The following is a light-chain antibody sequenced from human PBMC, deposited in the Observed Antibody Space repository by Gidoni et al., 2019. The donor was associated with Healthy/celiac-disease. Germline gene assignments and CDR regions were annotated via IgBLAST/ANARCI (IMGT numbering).Light chain of an antibody. CDR2: AAS. Sequence: DIQMTQSPSSLSASVGDRVTITCRASQSISSYLNWYQQKPEKAPKLLIYAASSLQSGVPSRFSGSRSGTDFTLTISSLQPEDFATYYCQQSYSTHPRTFGGGTKVEIK. J-gene: IGKJ4*01. V-gene: IGKV1-39*01. CDR3: QQSYSTHPRT. CDR1: QSISSY.